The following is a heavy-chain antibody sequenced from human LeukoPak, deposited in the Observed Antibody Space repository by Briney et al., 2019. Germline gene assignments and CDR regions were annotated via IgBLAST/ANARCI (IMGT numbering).Heavy chain of an antibody. CDR1: GVSISSHC. D-gene: IGHD5-12*01. Sequence: SETLSLTCTVSGVSISSHCWSWIRQPPRKGLGWIGGSTNYNPSLKSRVTISVDTSKNQFSLKLSSVTAADTAVYYCARVWLGFYFDYWGRGTLLTVSS. V-gene: IGHV4-59*11. CDR3: ARVWLGFYFDY. CDR2: GST. J-gene: IGHJ4*02.